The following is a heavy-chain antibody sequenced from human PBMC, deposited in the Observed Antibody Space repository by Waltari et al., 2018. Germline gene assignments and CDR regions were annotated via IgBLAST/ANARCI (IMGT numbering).Heavy chain of an antibody. CDR3: ARLVEGATTDY. V-gene: IGHV4-39*01. CDR2: IYFRGST. CDR1: GGSIRTDGYY. Sequence: QLQMQESGPGLVKPSETLSLTCTVSGGSIRTDGYYWGWIHQPPGKGQEWIGSIYFRGSTHYNPSLKSRVSISVDTSKNQFSPKLSSVTAADTAIYYCARLVEGATTDYWGQGTLVTVSS. J-gene: IGHJ4*02. D-gene: IGHD1-26*01.